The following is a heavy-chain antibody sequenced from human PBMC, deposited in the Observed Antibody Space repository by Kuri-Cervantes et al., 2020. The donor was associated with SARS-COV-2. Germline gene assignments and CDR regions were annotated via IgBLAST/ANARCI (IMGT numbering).Heavy chain of an antibody. D-gene: IGHD3-22*01. CDR2: MNPNSGNT. CDR1: GYTFTGYY. V-gene: IGHV1-8*02. CDR3: ASIPTYYYDSSGYYAPD. J-gene: IGHJ4*02. Sequence: ASVKVSCKASGYTFTGYYMHWVRQATGQGLEWMGWMNPNSGNTGYAQKFQGRVTMTRNTTISTAYMELSRLRSDDTAVYYCASIPTYYYDSSGYYAPDWGQGTLVTVSS.